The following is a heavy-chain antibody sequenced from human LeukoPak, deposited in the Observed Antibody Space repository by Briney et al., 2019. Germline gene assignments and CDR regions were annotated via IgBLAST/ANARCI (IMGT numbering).Heavy chain of an antibody. Sequence: PGESLKISCKGSGYSFSSYYIGWVRQMPGKGLEWMGIIHPGDSYIRYSPSFQGQVTISADKSINTAYLQWSSLKASDTAMYYCARPSCYDTFGQGFDAFDIWGQGTMVTVSS. CDR3: ARPSCYDTFGQGFDAFDI. D-gene: IGHD2-2*01. CDR2: IHPGDSYI. J-gene: IGHJ3*02. CDR1: GYSFSSYY. V-gene: IGHV5-51*01.